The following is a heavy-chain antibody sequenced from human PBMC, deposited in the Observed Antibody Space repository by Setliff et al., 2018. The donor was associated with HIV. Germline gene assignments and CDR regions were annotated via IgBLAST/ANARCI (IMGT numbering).Heavy chain of an antibody. CDR3: ARRPIFYQLLLDAFDI. CDR2: ISAYNGDT. J-gene: IGHJ3*02. D-gene: IGHD2-2*01. V-gene: IGHV1-18*01. CDR1: GYTFTNYG. Sequence: ASVKVSCKAPGYTFTNYGISWVRQAPGQGLEWMGWISAYNGDTNYAQTVQGRVTMTADTSTRTAYMELRSLRSDDTAVYYCARRPIFYQLLLDAFDIWGQGTMVTVSS.